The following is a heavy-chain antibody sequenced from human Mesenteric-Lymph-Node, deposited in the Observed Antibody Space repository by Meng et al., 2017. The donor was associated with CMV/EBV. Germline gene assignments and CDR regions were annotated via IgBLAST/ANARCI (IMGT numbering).Heavy chain of an antibody. J-gene: IGHJ6*02. CDR3: ARGSGIAVAGRYYYYGMDV. CDR2: ISSSSSYI. V-gene: IGHV3-21*01. D-gene: IGHD6-19*01. CDR1: GFTFSSYS. Sequence: GGSLRLSCVVSGFTFSSYSMNWVRQAPGKGLEWVSSISSSSSYIYYADSVKGRFTISRDNAKNSLYLQMNSLRAEDTAVYYCARGSGIAVAGRYYYYGMDVWGQGTTVTVSS.